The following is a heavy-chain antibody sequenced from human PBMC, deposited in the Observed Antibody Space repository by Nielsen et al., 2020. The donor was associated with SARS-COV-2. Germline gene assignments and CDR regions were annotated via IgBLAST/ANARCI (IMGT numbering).Heavy chain of an antibody. D-gene: IGHD5-18*01. CDR1: GFTFSNYA. J-gene: IGHJ6*02. Sequence: GGSLRLSCAASGFTFSNYAMSWVRQAPGKGLEWVSSFSGRGPSAWSADSVRGRFTTSRDNAKNTLYLQMNSLRAEDTAVYYCAKEISYGYWYYGMDVWGQGTTVTVSS. V-gene: IGHV3-23*01. CDR3: AKEISYGYWYYGMDV. CDR2: FSGRGPSA.